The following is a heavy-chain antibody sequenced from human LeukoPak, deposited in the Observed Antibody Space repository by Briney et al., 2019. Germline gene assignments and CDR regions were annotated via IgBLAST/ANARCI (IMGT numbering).Heavy chain of an antibody. CDR3: ARDPNYDILTGYPAGHAFDI. Sequence: QPGRSLRLSCAASGFTFSSYGMHWVRQAPGKGLEWVAVIWYDGSIKYYADSVKGRFTISRDNSKNTLYLQMNSLRAEDTAVYYCARDPNYDILTGYPAGHAFDIWGQGTMVTVSS. CDR2: IWYDGSIK. V-gene: IGHV3-33*01. D-gene: IGHD3-9*01. J-gene: IGHJ3*02. CDR1: GFTFSSYG.